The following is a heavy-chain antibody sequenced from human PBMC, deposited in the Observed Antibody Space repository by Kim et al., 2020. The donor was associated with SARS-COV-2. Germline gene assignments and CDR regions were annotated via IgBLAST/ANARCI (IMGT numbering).Heavy chain of an antibody. Sequence: GGSLRLSCAASGFTFSSYEMNWVRQAPGKGLEWVSYISSSGSTIYYADSVKGRFTISRDNAKNSLYLQMNSLRAEDTAVYYCARGWTEYCSGGSCYSVYWGQGTLVTVSS. CDR1: GFTFSSYE. CDR3: ARGWTEYCSGGSCYSVY. V-gene: IGHV3-48*03. CDR2: ISSSGSTI. D-gene: IGHD2-15*01. J-gene: IGHJ4*02.